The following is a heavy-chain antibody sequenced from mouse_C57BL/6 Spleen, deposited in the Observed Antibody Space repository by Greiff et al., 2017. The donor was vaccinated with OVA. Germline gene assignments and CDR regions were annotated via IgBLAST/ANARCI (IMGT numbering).Heavy chain of an antibody. Sequence: QVQLQQPGAELVKPGASVKLSCKASGYTFTSYWMHWVKQRPGQGLEWIGMIHPNSGSTNYNEKFKSKATLTVDKSSSTAYMQLSSLTSEDSAVDDCARTSATVVATDYFDYWGQGTTLTVSS. CDR3: ARTSATVVATDYFDY. CDR2: IHPNSGST. CDR1: GYTFTSYW. V-gene: IGHV1-64*01. J-gene: IGHJ2*01. D-gene: IGHD1-1*01.